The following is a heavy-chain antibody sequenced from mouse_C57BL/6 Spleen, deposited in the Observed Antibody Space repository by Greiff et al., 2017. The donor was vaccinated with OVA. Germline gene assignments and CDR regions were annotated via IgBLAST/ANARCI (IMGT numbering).Heavy chain of an antibody. D-gene: IGHD2-3*01. J-gene: IGHJ2*01. Sequence: VQLQQSGPELVKPGASVKISCKASGYAFSSSWMNWVKQRPGKGLEWIGRIYPGDGYTNYNGKFKGKATLTADKSSSTAYMQLSSLTSEDSAVYFCARGGYDGDYGYWGQGTTLTVSS. CDR1: GYAFSSSW. CDR3: ARGGYDGDYGY. CDR2: IYPGDGYT. V-gene: IGHV1-82*01.